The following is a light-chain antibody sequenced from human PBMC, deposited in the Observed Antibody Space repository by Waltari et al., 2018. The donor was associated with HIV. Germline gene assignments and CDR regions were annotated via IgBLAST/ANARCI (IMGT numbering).Light chain of an antibody. J-gene: IGLJ1*01. CDR1: NLRTYY. CDR2: GKN. CDR3: KTRDRSGNLYV. V-gene: IGLV3-19*01. Sequence: SSEVTQDPAVSVALGQTVTITCQGENLRTYYASWYQQKPGQAPVLVSYGKNKRPAEIPDRFSSSASRNTASLTITGAQAEDEADYYCKTRDRSGNLYVFGTGTTVTVL.